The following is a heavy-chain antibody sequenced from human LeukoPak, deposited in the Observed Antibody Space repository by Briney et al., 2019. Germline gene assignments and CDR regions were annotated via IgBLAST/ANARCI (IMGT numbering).Heavy chain of an antibody. D-gene: IGHD2-2*01. CDR2: ISGSGGTT. J-gene: IGHJ4*02. V-gene: IGHV3-23*01. CDR1: GFTFSSYG. Sequence: GGSLRLSCAASGFTFSSYGMNWVRQAPGKGLEWVSGISGSGGTTYYADSVKGRFTISRDNAKNSLYLQMNSLRAEDTAVYYCARVVVPHRFDYWGQGTLVTVSS. CDR3: ARVVVPHRFDY.